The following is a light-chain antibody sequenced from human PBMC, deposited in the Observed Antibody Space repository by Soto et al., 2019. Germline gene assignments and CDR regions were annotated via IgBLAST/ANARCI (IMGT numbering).Light chain of an antibody. V-gene: IGLV1-40*01. CDR2: GSD. CDR1: GSNIGAGYG. Sequence: QSVLTQPPSVPGAPGQTVTISCTGSGSNIGAGYGVQWYQQLPGTAPRLLIYGSDDRPSGGPDRFSASVSGNSASLAITGLQTEDEAVYYCQSYDSNLSEVFGPGTKVTVL. CDR3: QSYDSNLSEV. J-gene: IGLJ1*01.